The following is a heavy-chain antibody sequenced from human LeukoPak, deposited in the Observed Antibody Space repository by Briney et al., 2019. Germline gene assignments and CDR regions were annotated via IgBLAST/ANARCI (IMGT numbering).Heavy chain of an antibody. V-gene: IGHV4-34*01. CDR3: ARERIAAAGTGDY. CDR2: INHSGST. D-gene: IGHD6-13*01. J-gene: IGHJ4*02. Sequence: SETLSLTCAVYGGSFSGYHWSWLRQPPGKGLEWIGEINHSGSTNYNPSLKSRVTISVDTSKNQFSLKLSSVTAADTAVYYCARERIAAAGTGDYWGQGTLVTVSS. CDR1: GGSFSGYH.